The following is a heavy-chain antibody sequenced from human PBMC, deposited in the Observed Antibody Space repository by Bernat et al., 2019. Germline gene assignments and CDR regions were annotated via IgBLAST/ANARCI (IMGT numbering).Heavy chain of an antibody. Sequence: QVQLVESGGGVVQPGRSLRLSCAASGFTFSSYGMHWVRQAPGKGLEWVAVISYDGSNKYYADSVKGRFTISRDNSKNTLYLQMNSLRAEDTAVYYCAKVGVYDSSGYLDVWGQGTTVTVS. CDR2: ISYDGSNK. CDR1: GFTFSSYG. D-gene: IGHD3-22*01. V-gene: IGHV3-30*18. CDR3: AKVGVYDSSGYLDV. J-gene: IGHJ6*02.